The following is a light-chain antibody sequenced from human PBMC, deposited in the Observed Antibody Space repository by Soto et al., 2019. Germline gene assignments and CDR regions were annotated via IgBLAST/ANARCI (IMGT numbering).Light chain of an antibody. Sequence: QSVLTQPPSASGTPGQRVTISCSGSSYSIGSNIVNWYQQLPGTAPKLLIYNYDQRPSGVPDRFSGSKSGISASLAISGLQSEDEADYYCASWDDSLNGRYVFGTGTKLTVL. CDR2: NYD. CDR1: SYSIGSNI. V-gene: IGLV1-44*01. J-gene: IGLJ1*01. CDR3: ASWDDSLNGRYV.